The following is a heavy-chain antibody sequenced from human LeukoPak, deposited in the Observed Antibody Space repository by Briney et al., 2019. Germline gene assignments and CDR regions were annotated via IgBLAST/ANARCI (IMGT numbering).Heavy chain of an antibody. D-gene: IGHD2-15*01. J-gene: IGHJ6*03. V-gene: IGHV3-7*01. CDR1: GFTFSSYW. CDR2: IKQDGSEK. CDR3: ARVKYCSGGSCYSYYYYYYMDV. Sequence: GGSLRLSCAASGFTFSSYWMSWVRQAPGKGLEWVANIKQDGSEKYYVDSVKGRFTISRDNAKNSLYLQMNSLGAEDTAVYYCARVKYCSGGSCYSYYYYYYMDVWGKGTTVTVSS.